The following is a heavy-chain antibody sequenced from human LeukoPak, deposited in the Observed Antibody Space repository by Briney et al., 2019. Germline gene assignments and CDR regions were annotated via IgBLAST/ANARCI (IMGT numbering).Heavy chain of an antibody. V-gene: IGHV3-7*01. CDR3: ARFRGSISWYYYYMDV. D-gene: IGHD6-6*01. CDR1: GFTFSSYW. Sequence: GGSLRLSCAASGFTFSSYWMSWVRQAPGKGLEWVANIKQDGSEKYYVDSVKGRFTISRDNAKNSLYLQMNSLRAEDTAVYYCARFRGSISWYYYYMDVWGKGTTVTVSS. J-gene: IGHJ6*03. CDR2: IKQDGSEK.